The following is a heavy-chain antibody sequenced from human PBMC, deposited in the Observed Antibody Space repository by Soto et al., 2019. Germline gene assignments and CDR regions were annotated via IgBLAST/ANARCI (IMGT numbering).Heavy chain of an antibody. V-gene: IGHV1-8*01. CDR3: ARGMSDGFGDGS. Sequence: QVQLVQSGAEVKKPGASVKVSCKTSGYTFTNYDINWVRQAPGQGLEGMGWMGPTSGNTGFAPKSEGKVTLPTKTSIATAYMDLSSLGSEGTAVYYCARGMSDGFGDGSWAQGTLVTVSS. D-gene: IGHD3-10*01. CDR2: MGPTSGNT. J-gene: IGHJ5*02. CDR1: GYTFTNYD.